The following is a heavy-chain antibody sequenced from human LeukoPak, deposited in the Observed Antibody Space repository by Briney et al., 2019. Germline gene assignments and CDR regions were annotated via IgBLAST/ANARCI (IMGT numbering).Heavy chain of an antibody. J-gene: IGHJ4*02. CDR2: IYTSGST. CDR1: GGSISSGSYY. Sequence: MSSETLSLTCTVSGGSISSGSYYWSWIRQPAGKGLEWIGRIYTSGSTNYNPSLKSRVTISVDTSKNQFSLKLSSVTAADTAVYYCASENDSSGYYYFDYWGQGTLVTVSS. V-gene: IGHV4-61*02. CDR3: ASENDSSGYYYFDY. D-gene: IGHD3-22*01.